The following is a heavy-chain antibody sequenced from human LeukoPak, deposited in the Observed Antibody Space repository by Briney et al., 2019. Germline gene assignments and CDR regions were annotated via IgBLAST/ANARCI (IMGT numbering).Heavy chain of an antibody. J-gene: IGHJ6*03. V-gene: IGHV4-34*01. CDR1: GGSFSGYY. Sequence: PSETLSLTCAVYGGSFSGYYWSWIRQPPGKGLEWIGEINHSGSTNYNPSLKSRVTISVDTSKNQFSLKLSSVTAADTAVYYCARGYSIHYYYYYMDVWGQGTLVTVSS. CDR3: ARGYSIHYYYYYMDV. CDR2: INHSGST. D-gene: IGHD1-26*01.